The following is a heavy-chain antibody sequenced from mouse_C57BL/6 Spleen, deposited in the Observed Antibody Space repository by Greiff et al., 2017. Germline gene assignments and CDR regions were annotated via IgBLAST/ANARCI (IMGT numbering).Heavy chain of an antibody. Sequence: EVQLQESGPGLVKPSQSLSLTCSVTGYSITSGYYWNWIRQFPGNKLEWMGYISYDGSNNYNPSLKNRISITRDTSKNQFFLKLNSVTTEDTATYDCARGYLDYWGQGTTLTVSS. J-gene: IGHJ2*01. CDR3: ARGYLDY. CDR1: GYSITSGYY. CDR2: ISYDGSN. V-gene: IGHV3-6*01.